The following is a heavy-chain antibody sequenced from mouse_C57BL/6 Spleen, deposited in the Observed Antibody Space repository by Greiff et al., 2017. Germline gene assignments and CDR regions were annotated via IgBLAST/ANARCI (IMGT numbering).Heavy chain of an antibody. CDR2: INPNNGGT. CDR3: ARDDGPNYYAMDY. CDR1: GYTFTDYN. J-gene: IGHJ4*01. D-gene: IGHD2-3*01. Sequence: VQLQQSGPELVKPGASVKMSCKASGYTFTDYNMHWVKQSHGKSLEWIGYINPNNGGTSYNQKFKGKATLTVNKSSSTAYMELRSLTSEDSAVYYCARDDGPNYYAMDYWGQGTSVTVSS. V-gene: IGHV1-22*01.